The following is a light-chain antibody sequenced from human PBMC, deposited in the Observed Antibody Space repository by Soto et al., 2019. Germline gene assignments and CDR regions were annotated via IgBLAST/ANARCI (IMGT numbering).Light chain of an antibody. CDR3: QQRSNWPGGT. J-gene: IGKJ1*01. Sequence: QYTANLPCVPRARSTLSWRASQSVSSYLAWYQQKPGQAPRLLIYDASNRATGIPARFSGSGFGTDFTLTISSLEPEDFAVYYCQQRSNWPGGTFGQGTKVDIK. CDR1: QSVSSY. V-gene: IGKV3-11*01. CDR2: DAS.